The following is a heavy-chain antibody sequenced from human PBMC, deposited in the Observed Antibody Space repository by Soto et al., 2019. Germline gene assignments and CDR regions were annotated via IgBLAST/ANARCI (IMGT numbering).Heavy chain of an antibody. CDR1: GASITSDNW. J-gene: IGHJ4*02. D-gene: IGHD4-17*01. V-gene: IGHV4-4*02. CDR2: IYHNGRT. Sequence: QVQLQESGPGLLKPSGTLSLTCLVSGASITSDNWWTWVRQSPEKGLEWIAEIYHNGRTNYNPSLKSRVSVSVDLSTNQFSLKVTSVTAAETAVYFCAAHAGKTYGPLDYWGPGKLVTVSS. CDR3: AAHAGKTYGPLDY.